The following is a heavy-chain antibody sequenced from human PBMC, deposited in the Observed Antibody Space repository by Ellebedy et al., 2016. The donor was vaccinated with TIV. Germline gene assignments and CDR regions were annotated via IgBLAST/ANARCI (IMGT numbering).Heavy chain of an antibody. Sequence: GESLTISCAASGFTFSIYWMSWVRQAPGKGLECVANIKQDGSEKSYVDSVKGRFTISRDNAKNSLYLQMNSLRAEDTAVYYCSRHTDYALDYWGQGALVTVSS. CDR3: SRHTDYALDY. CDR1: GFTFSIYW. J-gene: IGHJ4*02. V-gene: IGHV3-7*01. CDR2: IKQDGSEK. D-gene: IGHD4-17*01.